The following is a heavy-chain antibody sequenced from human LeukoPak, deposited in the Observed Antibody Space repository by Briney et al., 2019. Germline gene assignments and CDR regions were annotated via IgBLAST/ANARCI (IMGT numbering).Heavy chain of an antibody. V-gene: IGHV3-73*01. CDR2: IRGKGINYAT. Sequence: GGSLRLSCVVSGFTFSDAAMHWVRQASGTGLEWVARIRGKGINYATTYAASVEGRFTISRDDSKKTAFLQMNSLKVEDTAVYYCTARSDTYGHFDYWGQGILVTVSS. CDR3: TARSDTYGHFDY. CDR1: GFTFSDAA. D-gene: IGHD5-18*01. J-gene: IGHJ4*02.